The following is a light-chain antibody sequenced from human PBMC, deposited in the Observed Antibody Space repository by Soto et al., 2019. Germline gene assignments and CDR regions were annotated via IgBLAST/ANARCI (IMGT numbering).Light chain of an antibody. J-gene: IGLJ1*01. CDR2: DVI. Sequence: QSVLTQHRSVAGSPGQSVTISCPGTSLDIGAYNFLSWYQQHPEKAPKLMIYDVIKRPSGVPDRFSGSKCGNTTSLTNYGLKAEDEAGYYCCSYAGSYTHVFGTGARSPS. V-gene: IGLV2-11*01. CDR1: SLDIGAYNF. CDR3: CSYAGSYTHV.